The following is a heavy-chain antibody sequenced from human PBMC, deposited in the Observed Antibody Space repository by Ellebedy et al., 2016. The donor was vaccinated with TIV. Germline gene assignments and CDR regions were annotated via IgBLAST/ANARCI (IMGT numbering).Heavy chain of an antibody. CDR2: IYWDDDK. CDR1: GGSISTYYW. CDR3: AHEYDWLVDY. J-gene: IGHJ4*02. Sequence: TLSLTCTVSGGSISTYYWSWIRQPPGKALEWLALIYWDDDKRYSPSLKNRLTITKDTSKNQVVLTMTNMDPVDTATYYCAHEYDWLVDYWGQGTLVTVSS. D-gene: IGHD6-19*01. V-gene: IGHV2-5*08.